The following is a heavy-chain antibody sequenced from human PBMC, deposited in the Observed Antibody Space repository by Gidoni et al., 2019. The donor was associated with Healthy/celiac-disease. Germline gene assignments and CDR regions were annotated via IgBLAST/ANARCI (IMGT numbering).Heavy chain of an antibody. CDR1: GFPFSSYS. V-gene: IGHV3-21*01. Sequence: EVQLVESGGGLVKPGGSLRLSCAASGFPFSSYSMNWVRQAPGKGLEWVSSISSSSSYIYYADSVKGRFTISRDNAKNSLYLQMNSLRAEDTAVYYCATGYCSSTSCSNWFDPWGQGTLVTVSS. J-gene: IGHJ5*02. CDR2: ISSSSSYI. CDR3: ATGYCSSTSCSNWFDP. D-gene: IGHD2-2*01.